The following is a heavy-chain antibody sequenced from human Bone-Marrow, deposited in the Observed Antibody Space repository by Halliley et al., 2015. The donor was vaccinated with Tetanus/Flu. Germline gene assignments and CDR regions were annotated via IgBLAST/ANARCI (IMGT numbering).Heavy chain of an antibody. CDR2: IIPMIGTA. V-gene: IGHV1-69*01. Sequence: QLVQSGAEVKKPGASVKVSCKASGCTFSNYAISWVRQAPGQGLEWMGGIIPMIGTANYAQKFQGRVTVTADESTRTAYMELSSLRSGDTAVYYCAKGGVIMIVSAGGNFDLWGRGTLVTVSS. J-gene: IGHJ2*01. CDR1: GCTFSNYA. CDR3: AKGGVIMIVSAGGNFDL. D-gene: IGHD3-10*01.